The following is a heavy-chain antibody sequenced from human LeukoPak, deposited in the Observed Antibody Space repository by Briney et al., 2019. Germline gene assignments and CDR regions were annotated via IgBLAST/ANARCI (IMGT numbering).Heavy chain of an antibody. D-gene: IGHD3-3*01. CDR1: GFTFSSYA. J-gene: IGHJ4*02. Sequence: GGSLRLSCAASGFTFSSYAMSWVRQAPGKGLEWVASIKHDGSEKYYVDSVRGRFTISRDNAKNSLYLQMSSLRAEDTAVYYCATDRGWRTSGYYLYYFEYWGQGTLVTFSS. CDR2: IKHDGSEK. CDR3: ATDRGWRTSGYYLYYFEY. V-gene: IGHV3-7*01.